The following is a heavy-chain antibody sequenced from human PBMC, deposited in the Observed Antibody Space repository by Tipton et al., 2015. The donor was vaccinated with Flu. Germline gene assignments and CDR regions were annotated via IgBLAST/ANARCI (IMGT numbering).Heavy chain of an antibody. CDR3: VRDNRYRDTKGFDY. Sequence: SLRLSCAGSGFSFSSHNMNWVRQAPGKGLEWVPFISSSSSVTYYANSVKGRFAISRDNARDSLFLQMNSLGVEDTAVYYCVRDNRYRDTKGFDYWGQGTLVTVSS. J-gene: IGHJ4*02. CDR2: ISSSSSVT. D-gene: IGHD3-16*02. CDR1: GFSFSSHN. V-gene: IGHV3-48*01.